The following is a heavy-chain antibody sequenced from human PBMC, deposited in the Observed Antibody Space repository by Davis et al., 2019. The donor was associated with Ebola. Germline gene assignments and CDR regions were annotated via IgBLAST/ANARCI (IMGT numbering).Heavy chain of an antibody. J-gene: IGHJ6*02. D-gene: IGHD6-6*01. CDR2: IDWDDDK. CDR3: AREMRLDSTYYYYYAMDV. V-gene: IGHV2-70*04. Sequence: SGPTLVKPTQTLTLTCTVSGFALSTSGVRVIWIRQSPGKALEWLGCIDWDDDKFYNTSLKTRLTISKDTSKNQVVLTMTNVDPVDTATYYCAREMRLDSTYYYYYAMDVWGQGTTVTVSS. CDR1: GFALSTSGVR.